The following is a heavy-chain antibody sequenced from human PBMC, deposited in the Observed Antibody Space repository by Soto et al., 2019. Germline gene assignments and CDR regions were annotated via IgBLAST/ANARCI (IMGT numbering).Heavy chain of an antibody. Sequence: QVQLMQSGAEVKKPGASVKVSCMTSGYTFIGHYIHWVRRAPGQGLEWMGWINPNSGGINYAQKFQGRVTVTRDTSISTAYMELSSLRSDDTAMYYCARDSHYDILTGYSRNAFDIWGQGTMVTVSS. CDR2: INPNSGGI. J-gene: IGHJ3*02. CDR3: ARDSHYDILTGYSRNAFDI. D-gene: IGHD3-9*01. CDR1: GYTFIGHY. V-gene: IGHV1-2*02.